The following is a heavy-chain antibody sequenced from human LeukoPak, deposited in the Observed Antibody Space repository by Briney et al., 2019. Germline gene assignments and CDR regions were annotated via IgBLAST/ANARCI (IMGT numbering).Heavy chain of an antibody. J-gene: IGHJ6*03. CDR3: ARNSNYYMDV. CDR2: IYSGGST. V-gene: IGHV3-53*01. Sequence: GGSLRLSCAASGFTFSSYAMSWVRQAPGKGLEWVSVIYSGGSTYYADSVKGRFTISRDNSKNTLYLQMNSLRAEDTAVYYCARNSNYYMDVWGKGTTVTVSS. CDR1: GFTFSSYA. D-gene: IGHD4-11*01.